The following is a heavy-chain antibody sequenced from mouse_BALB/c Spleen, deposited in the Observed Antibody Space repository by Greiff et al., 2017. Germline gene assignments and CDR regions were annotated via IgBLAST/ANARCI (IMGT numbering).Heavy chain of an antibody. J-gene: IGHJ3*01. D-gene: IGHD1-1*01. CDR1: GFTFTDYY. CDR3: ARDYYGSSFSFAY. Sequence: EVQRVESGGGLVQPGGSLRLSCATSGFTFTDYYMSWVRQPPGKALEWLGFIRNKANGYTTEYSASVKGRFTISRDNSQSILYLQMNTLRAEDSATYYCARDYYGSSFSFAYWGQGTLVTVSA. CDR2: IRNKANGYTT. V-gene: IGHV7-3*02.